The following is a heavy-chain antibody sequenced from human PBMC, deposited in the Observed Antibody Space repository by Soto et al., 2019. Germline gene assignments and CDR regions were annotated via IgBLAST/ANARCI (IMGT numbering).Heavy chain of an antibody. V-gene: IGHV1-69*13. D-gene: IGHD4-17*01. CDR3: ARVLKDGDGYYYYYGMDV. Sequence: SVKVSCKASGGTFSSYAISWVRQAPGQGLEWMGGIIPIFGTANYAQKFQGRVTITADESTSTAYMELSSLRSEDTAVYYCARVLKDGDGYYYYYGMDVWGQGTTVTVSS. J-gene: IGHJ6*02. CDR2: IIPIFGTA. CDR1: GGTFSSYA.